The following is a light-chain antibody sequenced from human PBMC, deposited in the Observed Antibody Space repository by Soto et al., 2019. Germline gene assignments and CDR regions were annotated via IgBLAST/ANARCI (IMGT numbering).Light chain of an antibody. V-gene: IGLV2-14*03. CDR1: SSDVGAYNY. CDR2: DVH. CDR3: SSYTSSRTRV. J-gene: IGLJ3*02. Sequence: QSALTQPASVSGSPGQSITISCTGTSSDVGAYNYVAWYQHHPGKAPKLLIYDVHNRPSGVSYRFSASKSGNMASLTISGLQAEDEADYYCSSYTSSRTRVFGGGTKVTVL.